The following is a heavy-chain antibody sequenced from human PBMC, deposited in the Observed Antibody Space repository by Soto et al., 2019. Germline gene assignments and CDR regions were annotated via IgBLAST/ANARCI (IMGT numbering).Heavy chain of an antibody. J-gene: IGHJ4*02. Sequence: GGSLRLSCAASGFTFSSYDMHWVRQATGKGLEWVSAIGTAGDTYYPGSVKGRFTISRENAKNSLYLQMNSLRAEDTAVYYCARQLYSGYEFDYWGQGTLVTVSS. V-gene: IGHV3-13*01. CDR1: GFTFSSYD. D-gene: IGHD5-12*01. CDR2: IGTAGDT. CDR3: ARQLYSGYEFDY.